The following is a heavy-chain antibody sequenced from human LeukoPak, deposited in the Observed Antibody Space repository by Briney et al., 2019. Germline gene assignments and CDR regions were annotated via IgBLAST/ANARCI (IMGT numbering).Heavy chain of an antibody. Sequence: GSLRLSCAAFGFTFRNYWMNWVRQAPGKGLEWVANINEDGSEKNYVDSVKGRFTTSRDNARNSLSLQMNSLRSEDTAVYYCATYKNQPHTLFFDFWGQGALVTVSA. D-gene: IGHD1-1*01. CDR1: GFTFRNYW. V-gene: IGHV3-7*02. CDR2: INEDGSEK. J-gene: IGHJ4*02. CDR3: ATYKNQPHTLFFDF.